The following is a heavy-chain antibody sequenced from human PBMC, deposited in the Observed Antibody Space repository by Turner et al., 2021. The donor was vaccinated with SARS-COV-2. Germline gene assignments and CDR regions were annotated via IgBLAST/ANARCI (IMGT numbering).Heavy chain of an antibody. CDR1: GFTFDDDA. J-gene: IGHJ4*02. V-gene: IGHV3-9*01. CDR2: ISWNSGSI. Sequence: EVQLVESGGGLVQPGRSRRLSCAASGFTFDDDAMNWVRQAPGKGLEWVSGISWNSGSIGYADSVKGRFTISRDNAKNSLYLQMNSLRAEDTALYYCAKGSGYSYELGFDYWGQGTLVTVSS. CDR3: AKGSGYSYELGFDY. D-gene: IGHD5-18*01.